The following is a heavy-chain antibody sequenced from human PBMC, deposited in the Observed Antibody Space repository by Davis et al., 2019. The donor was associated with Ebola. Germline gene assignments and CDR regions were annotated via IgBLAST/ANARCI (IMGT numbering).Heavy chain of an antibody. CDR3: ARDVPFRGPFDS. V-gene: IGHV3-23*01. CDR1: AITFSSYA. J-gene: IGHJ4*02. Sequence: GESLKISCADSAITFSSYAMTWVRQAPGKGLEWVSAISGSGGNTYYADSVKGRFTISRDNSKKTMYLQMNSLRVEDTAVYYCARDVPFRGPFDSWGQGTPVTVSS. CDR2: ISGSGGNT.